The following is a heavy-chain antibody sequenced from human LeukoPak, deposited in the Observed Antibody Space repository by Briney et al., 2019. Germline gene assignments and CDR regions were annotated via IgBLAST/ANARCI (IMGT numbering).Heavy chain of an antibody. D-gene: IGHD3-22*01. V-gene: IGHV1-69*01. CDR2: IIPIFGTA. CDR3: ARSSMIVVVITTPYYFDY. CDR1: GGTFISYA. Sequence: GSSVKVSCKASGGTFISYAISWVRQAPGQGLEWMGGIIPIFGTANYAQKFQGRVTITADESTSTAYMELSSLRSEDTAVYYCARSSMIVVVITTPYYFDYWGQGTLVTVSS. J-gene: IGHJ4*02.